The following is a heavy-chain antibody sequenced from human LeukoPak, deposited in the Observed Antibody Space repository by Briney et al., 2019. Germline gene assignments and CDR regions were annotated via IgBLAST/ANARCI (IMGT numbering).Heavy chain of an antibody. Sequence: PSQTLSLTCTVSGXSVSSTTYYSSWIRHPPGKGLELIASINYSGSPYYDPSLKRRVTISVGTSGSQSPLKLSSVPAADTAVYYCARYVVYGSGKYYFDDRGQGTLVTASS. J-gene: IGHJ4*02. CDR1: GXSVSSTTYY. CDR2: INYSGSP. CDR3: ARYVVYGSGKYYFDD. D-gene: IGHD3-10*01. V-gene: IGHV4-39*01.